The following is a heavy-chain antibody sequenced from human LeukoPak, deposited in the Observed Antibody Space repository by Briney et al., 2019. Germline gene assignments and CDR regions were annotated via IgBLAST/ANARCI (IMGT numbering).Heavy chain of an antibody. D-gene: IGHD5-18*01. V-gene: IGHV4-34*01. CDR1: GGSFSGYY. J-gene: IGHJ4*02. CDR3: ARTKVRGYSYGHFDY. Sequence: SETLSLTCAVYGGSFSGYYWSWIRQPPGKGLEWIGEINHSGSTNYNPSLKSRVTISVDTSKNQFSLKLSSVTAADTAVYYCARTKVRGYSYGHFDYWGQGTLVTVSS. CDR2: INHSGST.